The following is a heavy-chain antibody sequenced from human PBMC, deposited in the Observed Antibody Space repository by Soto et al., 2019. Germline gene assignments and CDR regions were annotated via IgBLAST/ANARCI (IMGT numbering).Heavy chain of an antibody. D-gene: IGHD3-10*02. CDR3: AREPSITMSHDAFGI. CDR2: IIPIFGTA. J-gene: IGHJ3*02. Sequence: ASVKVSCKASGGTFSSYAISWVRQAPGQGLEWMGGIIPIFGTANYAQKFQGRVTITADESTSTAYMELSSLRSEDTAVYYCAREPSITMSHDAFGIWGQGTMVTVSS. V-gene: IGHV1-69*13. CDR1: GGTFSSYA.